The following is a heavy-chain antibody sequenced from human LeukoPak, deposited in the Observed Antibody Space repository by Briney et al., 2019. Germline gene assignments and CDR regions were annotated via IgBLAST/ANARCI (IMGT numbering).Heavy chain of an antibody. CDR2: ISSSGGST. J-gene: IGHJ3*02. CDR1: GFTFSTYW. CDR3: AKDHQKYYDILTGYYNSPGNAFDI. Sequence: GESPRLSCAASGFTFSTYWMTWVRQAPGEVLGWVSAISSSGGSTYYADSVKGRFTISRDNSKNTLYLQMNSLRAEDTAVYYCAKDHQKYYDILTGYYNSPGNAFDIWGQGTMVTVSS. D-gene: IGHD3-9*01. V-gene: IGHV3-23*01.